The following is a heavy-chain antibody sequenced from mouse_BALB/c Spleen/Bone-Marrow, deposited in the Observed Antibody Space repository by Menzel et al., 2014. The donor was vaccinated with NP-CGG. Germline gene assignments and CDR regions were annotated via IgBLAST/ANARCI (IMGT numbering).Heavy chain of an antibody. CDR1: GYAFSSYW. Sequence: QVQLKQSGAELVRPGSSVKISCKASGYAFSSYWMNWVRQRPGQGLEWIGQIYPGDGDTNYNGKFKGKATLTADRSSSTAYMQLSSLTSEDSAVYFCARTPWFAYWGQGTLCHCLC. V-gene: IGHV1-80*01. CDR3: ARTPWFAY. J-gene: IGHJ3*01. CDR2: IYPGDGDT.